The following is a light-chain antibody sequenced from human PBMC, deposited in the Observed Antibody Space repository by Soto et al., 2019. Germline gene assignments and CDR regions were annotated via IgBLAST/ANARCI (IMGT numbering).Light chain of an antibody. CDR3: QQYKNGTLT. V-gene: IGKV3D-15*01. Sequence: VMTQCPATLSVSQGESATLACRASQALXSDLHWDQRKPGQAPRLLXYDTSNRATGIPARLSGSGSGTDFTLTISSLEPEYFAVYYCQQYKNGTLTFGQGTKVDIK. J-gene: IGKJ1*01. CDR1: QALXSD. CDR2: DTS.